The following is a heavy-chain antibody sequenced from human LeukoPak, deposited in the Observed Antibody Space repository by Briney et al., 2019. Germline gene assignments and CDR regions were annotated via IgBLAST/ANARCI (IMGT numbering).Heavy chain of an antibody. CDR3: ARVRGYYDSSGYDY. CDR2: IYYSGST. CDR1: GASISSYY. Sequence: SDTLSLTCTVSGASISSYYWSWIRQPPGKGLEWIGYIYYSGSTNYNPALKSRVTISEDTSKNQNSLKLSSVTAADTAVYYCARVRGYYDSSGYDYWGQGTLVTVSS. V-gene: IGHV4-59*01. J-gene: IGHJ4*02. D-gene: IGHD3-22*01.